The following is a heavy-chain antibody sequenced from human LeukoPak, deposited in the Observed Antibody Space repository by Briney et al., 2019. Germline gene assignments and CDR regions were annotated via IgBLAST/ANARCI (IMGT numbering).Heavy chain of an antibody. J-gene: IGHJ4*02. D-gene: IGHD3-10*01. CDR1: GGSISSGGYY. Sequence: PSQTLSLTCTVSGGSISSGGYYWSWIRQPPGKGLEWIGYIYHSGSTYYNPSLKSRVTISVDRSKNQFSLKLSSVTAADTAVYYCARVRAFSGSYYNAPHYFDYWGQGTLVTVSS. V-gene: IGHV4-30-2*01. CDR2: IYHSGST. CDR3: ARVRAFSGSYYNAPHYFDY.